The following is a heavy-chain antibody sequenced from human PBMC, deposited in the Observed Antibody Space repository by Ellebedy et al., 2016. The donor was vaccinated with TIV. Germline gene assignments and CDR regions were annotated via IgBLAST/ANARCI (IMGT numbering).Heavy chain of an antibody. D-gene: IGHD2-15*01. V-gene: IGHV1-8*01. CDR2: MNPNSGNT. Sequence: ASVKVSXXASGYTFTSYDINWVRQATGQGLEWMGWMNPNSGNTGYAQKFQGRVTMTRNTSISTAYMELSRLRSDDTAVYNCAREACSGGTCYAAFDIWGQGTMVTVSS. CDR3: AREACSGGTCYAAFDI. J-gene: IGHJ3*02. CDR1: GYTFTSYD.